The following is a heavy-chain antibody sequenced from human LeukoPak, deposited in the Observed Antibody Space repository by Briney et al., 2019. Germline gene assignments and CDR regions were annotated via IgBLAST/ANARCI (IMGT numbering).Heavy chain of an antibody. V-gene: IGHV4-39*01. CDR1: GGSISSSAYH. Sequence: SETLSLTCTVSGGSISSSAYHWGWIRQPPGKGLEWIGSIHIGGSTYYNPSLKSRVTISVDTSKNQFSLKLSSVTAADTAVYYCASQQQLVLLDWFDPWGQGTLITVSS. CDR2: IHIGGST. J-gene: IGHJ5*02. CDR3: ASQQQLVLLDWFDP. D-gene: IGHD6-13*01.